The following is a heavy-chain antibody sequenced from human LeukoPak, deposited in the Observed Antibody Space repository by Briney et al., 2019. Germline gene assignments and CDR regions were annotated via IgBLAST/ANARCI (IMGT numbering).Heavy chain of an antibody. CDR1: GGSINSGSYG. J-gene: IGHJ4*02. CDR2: IYRSGST. D-gene: IGHD3-10*01. CDR3: ARGEGFYGSGTTHFDY. Sequence: SETLSLTCAVSGGSINSGSYGWSWIRQPPGKGLEWIGYIYRSGSTLYNPSLKSRVSITIDKSKNQFSLKLNSVTAADTAFYFCARGEGFYGSGTTHFDYWGQGALVTVSS. V-gene: IGHV4-30-2*01.